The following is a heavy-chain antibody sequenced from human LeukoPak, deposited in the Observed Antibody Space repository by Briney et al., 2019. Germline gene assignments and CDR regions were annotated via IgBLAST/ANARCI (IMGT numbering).Heavy chain of an antibody. CDR2: ISGSGGST. D-gene: IGHD1-26*01. V-gene: IGHV3-23*01. Sequence: GGSLRLSCAASGFTFSSYAKSWVCQAPGKGLEWVAAISGSGGSTYYADSVKGRFTISRDNSKNTLYLQMNSLRAEDTAVYYCAKDGVGATSIDAFDIWGQGTLVTVSS. J-gene: IGHJ3*02. CDR1: GFTFSSYA. CDR3: AKDGVGATSIDAFDI.